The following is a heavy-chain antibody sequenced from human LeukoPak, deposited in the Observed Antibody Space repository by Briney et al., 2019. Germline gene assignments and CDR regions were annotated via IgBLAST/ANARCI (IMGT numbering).Heavy chain of an antibody. V-gene: IGHV3-33*01. D-gene: IGHD6-13*01. CDR1: GFTFSSYG. Sequence: GGSLRLSCAASGFTFSSYGMHWVRQAPGKGLEWVAVIWYDGSNKYYADSVKGRFTISRDNSKNTLYLQMNSLRAEDTAVYYCARAPIAAAGFDAFDIWGQGTMVTVSS. CDR3: ARAPIAAAGFDAFDI. CDR2: IWYDGSNK. J-gene: IGHJ3*02.